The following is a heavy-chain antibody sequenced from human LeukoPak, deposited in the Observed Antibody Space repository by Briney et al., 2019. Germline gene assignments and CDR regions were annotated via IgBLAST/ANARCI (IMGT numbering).Heavy chain of an antibody. Sequence: VASVTVSCKASGYTFTSYYMHWVRQAPGQGLEWMGWMNSNSGNTGYAQKFQGRVTMTRNTSISTAYMELSSLRSEDTAVYYCARASRGGWYYFDYWGQGTLVTVSS. V-gene: IGHV1-8*02. CDR2: MNSNSGNT. J-gene: IGHJ4*02. CDR1: GYTFTSYY. CDR3: ARASRGGWYYFDY. D-gene: IGHD6-19*01.